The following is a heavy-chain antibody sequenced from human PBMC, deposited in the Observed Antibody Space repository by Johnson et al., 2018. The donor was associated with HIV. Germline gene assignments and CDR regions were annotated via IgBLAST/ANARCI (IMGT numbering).Heavy chain of an antibody. V-gene: IGHV3-30*03. CDR2: ISYDGTNK. J-gene: IGHJ3*02. D-gene: IGHD3-16*01. CDR3: ATSYATGAFDI. Sequence: QVQLVESGGGVVQPGRSLRLSCAASGFTFSSYGMHWVRQAPGKGLEWVAVISYDGTNKYYADSVKGRFTISRDNSKNTLYLQMNSLRAEDTAVYYCATSYATGAFDIWGQGTMVTVSS. CDR1: GFTFSSYG.